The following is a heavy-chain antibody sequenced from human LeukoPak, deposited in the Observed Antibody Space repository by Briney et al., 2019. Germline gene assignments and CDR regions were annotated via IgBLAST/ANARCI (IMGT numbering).Heavy chain of an antibody. CDR3: ARDRLTNDAFDI. CDR2: INSDGSGT. D-gene: IGHD2-8*01. Sequence: PGGSLRLSCAASGFTFNSYWMHWVRQAPGKGLVWVSRINSDGSGTSDADFVKGRFTISRDNSKNTLYLQTNSLRAEDTAMYYCARDRLTNDAFDIWGQGTMVTVSS. CDR1: GFTFNSYW. V-gene: IGHV3-74*01. J-gene: IGHJ3*02.